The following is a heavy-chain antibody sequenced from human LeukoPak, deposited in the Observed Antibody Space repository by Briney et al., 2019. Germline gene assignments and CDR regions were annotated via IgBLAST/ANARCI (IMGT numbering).Heavy chain of an antibody. CDR3: ARGHYYDSSGYSLTFDY. CDR2: INHSGST. D-gene: IGHD3-22*01. J-gene: IGHJ4*02. V-gene: IGHV4-34*01. CDR1: GGSFSGYY. Sequence: SETLSLTCAVYGGSFSGYYWSWIRQPPGKGLEWIGEINHSGSTNYNPSLKSRVTISVDTSKNQFSLKLSSVTAADTAVYYCARGHYYDSSGYSLTFDYWAREPWSPSPQ.